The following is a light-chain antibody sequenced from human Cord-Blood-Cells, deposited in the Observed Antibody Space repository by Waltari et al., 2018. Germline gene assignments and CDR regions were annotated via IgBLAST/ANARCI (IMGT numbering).Light chain of an antibody. CDR1: SSDVGSYHL. J-gene: IGLJ3*02. CDR2: EVS. V-gene: IGLV2-23*02. Sequence: QSALTQPASVSGSPGQSITISCTGTSSDVGSYHLVSWYQQHPGKAPKLMIYEVSKRPSGVSNRVAGSKSGNTASLTISGLQAEDEADYYCCSYAGSSTWVFGGGTKLTVL. CDR3: CSYAGSSTWV.